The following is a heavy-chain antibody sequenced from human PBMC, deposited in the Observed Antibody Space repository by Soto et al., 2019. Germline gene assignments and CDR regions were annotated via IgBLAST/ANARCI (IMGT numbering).Heavy chain of an antibody. CDR2: IKSATSGGTV. CDR1: GFTFTTAW. CDR3: TTGSLFEIFTHGEDY. D-gene: IGHD3-3*01. J-gene: IGHJ4*02. V-gene: IGHV3-15*01. Sequence: EVQLVESGGGLIKPGGSLRLSCAASGFTFTTAWMSWVRQVPGKGLEWVGRIKSATSGGTVDYAASVRGRVTISRDDSKNTLYLQLNSLKSEDTAVYYCTTGSLFEIFTHGEDYWGQGTLVTVSS.